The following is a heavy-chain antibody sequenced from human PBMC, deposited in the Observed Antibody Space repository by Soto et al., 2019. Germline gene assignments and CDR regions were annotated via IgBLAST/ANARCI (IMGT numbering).Heavy chain of an antibody. Sequence: SVKVSCKASGGTFSSFGISWVRQAPGQGLEWMGGIIPVFGRPNYAQRFRGRLTITADESTNTSYMELIDLTSEDTAVYYCAREGSGYDFWGQGTQVTVSS. V-gene: IGHV1-69*13. CDR1: GGTFSSFG. CDR2: IIPVFGRP. D-gene: IGHD5-12*01. J-gene: IGHJ1*01. CDR3: AREGSGYDF.